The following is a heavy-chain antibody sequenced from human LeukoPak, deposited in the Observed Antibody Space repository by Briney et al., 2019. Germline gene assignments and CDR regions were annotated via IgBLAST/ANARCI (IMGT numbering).Heavy chain of an antibody. D-gene: IGHD6-13*01. CDR2: IYYSGST. Sequence: SQTLSLTCTVSGGSISSGDYYWSWIRQPPGKGLEWIGYIYYSGSTYYNPSLKSRVTISVDTSKNQFSLKLSSVTAADTAVYYCARGGSIAAADNWFDPWGQGTLVTVSS. J-gene: IGHJ5*02. CDR3: ARGGSIAAADNWFDP. CDR1: GGSISSGDYY. V-gene: IGHV4-30-4*01.